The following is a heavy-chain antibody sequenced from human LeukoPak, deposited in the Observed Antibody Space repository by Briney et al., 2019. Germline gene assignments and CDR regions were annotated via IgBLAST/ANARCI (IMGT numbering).Heavy chain of an antibody. CDR1: SGSFSSGGYY. CDR2: IYHTGDI. V-gene: IGHV4-31*03. CDR3: ARRNDPWSGPRNWFDP. D-gene: IGHD3-3*01. Sequence: SETLSLTCTVSSGSFSSGGYYWSWIRQHPGKGLEWIGNIYHTGDIFYNPSLQSRFIISVDTSKNQFSLKVSSVTAADTAIYYCARRNDPWSGPRNWFDPWGQGILVTVSS. J-gene: IGHJ5*02.